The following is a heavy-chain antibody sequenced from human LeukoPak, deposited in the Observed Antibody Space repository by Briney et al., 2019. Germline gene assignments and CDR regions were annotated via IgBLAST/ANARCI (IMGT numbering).Heavy chain of an antibody. CDR3: ARNLVPAAFDY. D-gene: IGHD2-2*01. J-gene: IGHJ4*02. V-gene: IGHV4-30-4*08. CDR1: GGSISSGDYY. CDR2: IYYSGST. Sequence: SETLSLTCTVSGGSISSGDYYWSWIRQPPGKGLEWIGYIYYSGSTYYNPSLKRRVTISVDTSKNQFSLKLSSVTAADTAVYYCARNLVPAAFDYWGQGTLVTVSS.